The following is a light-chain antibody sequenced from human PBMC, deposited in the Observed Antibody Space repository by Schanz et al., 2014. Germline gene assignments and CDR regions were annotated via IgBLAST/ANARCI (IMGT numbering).Light chain of an antibody. CDR1: SSDVGGYNY. J-gene: IGLJ2*01. CDR3: CSYAGSYTFVL. V-gene: IGLV2-11*01. CDR2: DVS. Sequence: QSALTQPRSVSGSPGQSVTISCIETSSDVGGYNYVSWYQQHPGKAPKLMIYDVSKRPSGVPDRFSGSKSGNTASLTISGLQAEDEADYYCCSYAGSYTFVLFGGGTKLTVL.